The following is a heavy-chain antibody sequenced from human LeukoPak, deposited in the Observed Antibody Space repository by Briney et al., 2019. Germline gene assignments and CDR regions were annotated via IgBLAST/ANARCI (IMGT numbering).Heavy chain of an antibody. CDR3: ARVVSGTMEGGHFDS. Sequence: ASVKVSCKASGYTFTSYDINWVRQATGQGLEWMGWMNPNSGNTGYAQKFQGRVTITRNTSISTAYMELSSLRSDDTAVYYCARVVSGTMEGGHFDSWGQGTLVTVSS. V-gene: IGHV1-8*03. D-gene: IGHD6-19*01. CDR2: MNPNSGNT. J-gene: IGHJ4*02. CDR1: GYTFTSYD.